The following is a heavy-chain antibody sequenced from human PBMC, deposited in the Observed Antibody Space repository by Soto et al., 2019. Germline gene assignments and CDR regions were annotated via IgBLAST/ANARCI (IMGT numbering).Heavy chain of an antibody. CDR3: ARVPSSSYHYFDY. V-gene: IGHV3-66*01. CDR1: GFTVSSYY. Sequence: GESLKISCAASGFTVSSYYMSWVRQAPGKGLEWVSVIYSAGSADFADSVKGRFTISRDNSKNTLYLQMSSLRAEDTAVYYCARVPSSSYHYFDYWGQGTLVTVS. J-gene: IGHJ4*02. D-gene: IGHD6-13*01. CDR2: IYSAGSA.